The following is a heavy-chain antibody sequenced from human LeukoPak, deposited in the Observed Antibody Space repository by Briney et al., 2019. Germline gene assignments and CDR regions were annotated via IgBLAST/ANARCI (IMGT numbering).Heavy chain of an antibody. V-gene: IGHV1-18*01. Sequence: ASVKVSCKASGYMFSSYGITWGRHAPGQGLEWVGWISAYNGDTNYEQKLQGRVTVTTDTSASIAHMALRSLTSDDTAAYYWWRGGVVAASESFDIWGEGTMATVSS. J-gene: IGHJ3*02. CDR1: GYMFSSYG. CDR3: WRGGVVAASESFDI. CDR2: ISAYNGDT. D-gene: IGHD2-15*01.